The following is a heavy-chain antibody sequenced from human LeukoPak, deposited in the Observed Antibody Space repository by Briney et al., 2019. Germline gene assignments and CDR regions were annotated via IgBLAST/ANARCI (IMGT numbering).Heavy chain of an antibody. Sequence: GGSLRLSCAASGFTFSSYGMSWVRQAPGKGLEWVSAISGSGGSTYYADSVKGRFTISRDNSKNTLYLQMNSLRAEDTAVYYCARAPGGSNRADAFDIWGQGTMVTVSS. CDR3: ARAPGGSNRADAFDI. CDR1: GFTFSSYG. V-gene: IGHV3-23*01. J-gene: IGHJ3*02. D-gene: IGHD2/OR15-2a*01. CDR2: ISGSGGST.